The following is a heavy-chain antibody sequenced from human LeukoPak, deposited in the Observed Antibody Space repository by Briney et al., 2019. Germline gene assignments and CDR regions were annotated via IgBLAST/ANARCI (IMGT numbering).Heavy chain of an antibody. D-gene: IGHD2-8*01. J-gene: IGHJ6*03. Sequence: GESLKISCKGSGYTFSSYWIGWVRQVPGKGLEWMGIIYPDDSDTRYSPSFQGQVTISADKPISTAYLQWSSLKASDTAMYYCARLAYCSNVCYSNYYYSMDVWGKGTTVTVSS. CDR2: IYPDDSDT. V-gene: IGHV5-51*01. CDR3: ARLAYCSNVCYSNYYYSMDV. CDR1: GYTFSSYW.